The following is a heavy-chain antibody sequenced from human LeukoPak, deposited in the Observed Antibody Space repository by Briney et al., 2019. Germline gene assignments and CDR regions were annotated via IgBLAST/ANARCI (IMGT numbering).Heavy chain of an antibody. V-gene: IGHV4-61*01. CDR1: GGSVSSGSYY. D-gene: IGHD6-13*01. J-gene: IGHJ4*02. Sequence: SETLSLTCTVSGGSVSSGSYYWSWIRQPSGKGLEWIGYIYCSGSTNYNPSLKSRVTISVDTSKNQFSLKLSSVTAADTAVYYCAREGSGSSWYYTAYYFDYWGQGTLVTVSS. CDR3: AREGSGSSWYYTAYYFDY. CDR2: IYCSGST.